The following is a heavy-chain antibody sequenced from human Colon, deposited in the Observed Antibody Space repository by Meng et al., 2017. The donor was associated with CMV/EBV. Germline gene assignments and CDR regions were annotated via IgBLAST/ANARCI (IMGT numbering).Heavy chain of an antibody. D-gene: IGHD2-2*01. CDR2: IKYDGRST. J-gene: IGHJ4*02. Sequence: CAASGFTFSDYWMHWVRQAPGKGLVWVARIKYDGRSTTYADSVKGRFTISRDNAQNTVYLQMNSLRAEDTAVYYCAKYCSSGACLDYWGQGTLVTVSS. V-gene: IGHV3-74*03. CDR3: AKYCSSGACLDY. CDR1: GFTFSDYW.